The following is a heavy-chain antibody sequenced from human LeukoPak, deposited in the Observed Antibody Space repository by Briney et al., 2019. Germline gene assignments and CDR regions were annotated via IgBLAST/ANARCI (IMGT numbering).Heavy chain of an antibody. D-gene: IGHD6-13*01. Sequence: GGSLRLSCAASGFTFSSYGMHWVRQAPGKGLEWVAVIWYDGSNKYYADSVKGRFTITGDNAKNSLYLQMNSLRAEDTAVYYCARYGSIAAAGTFDYWGQGTLVTVSS. CDR2: IWYDGSNK. CDR1: GFTFSSYG. V-gene: IGHV3-33*03. CDR3: ARYGSIAAAGTFDY. J-gene: IGHJ4*02.